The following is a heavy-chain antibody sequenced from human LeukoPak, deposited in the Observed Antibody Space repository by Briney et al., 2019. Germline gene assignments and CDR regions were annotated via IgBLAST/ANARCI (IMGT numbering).Heavy chain of an antibody. D-gene: IGHD2-2*01. CDR1: GFTFSSYS. Sequence: GGSLRLSCAASGFTFSSYSMNWVRQAPGKGLEWVSSISSSSSYIYYADSVKGRFTISRDNAKNSLYLQMNSLKTEDTAVYYCTTDLWGYQLLSPVANFDYWGQGTLVTVSS. J-gene: IGHJ4*02. CDR3: TTDLWGYQLLSPVANFDY. V-gene: IGHV3-21*03. CDR2: ISSSSSYI.